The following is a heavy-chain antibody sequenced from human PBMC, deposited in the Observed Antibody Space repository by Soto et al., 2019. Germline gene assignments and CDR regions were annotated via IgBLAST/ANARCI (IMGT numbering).Heavy chain of an antibody. J-gene: IGHJ4*02. CDR2: IYYSGST. CDR3: ARSSPQLPHTL. CDR1: GGSISSSRYY. Sequence: LSLTCTVSGGSISSSRYYWGWIRQPPGKGLEWIGYIYYSGSTYYNPSLKSRVTISVDTSKNQFSLKLSSVTAADTAVYYCARSSPQLPHTLWGQGTLVTVSS. V-gene: IGHV4-31*03. D-gene: IGHD2-2*01.